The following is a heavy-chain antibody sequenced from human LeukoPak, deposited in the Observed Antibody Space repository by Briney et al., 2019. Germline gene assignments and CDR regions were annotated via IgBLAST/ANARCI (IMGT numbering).Heavy chain of an antibody. CDR1: GFTFSSYA. CDR3: ARDLFTGYCSSTSCYVTYYYYYGMDV. V-gene: IGHV3-30-3*01. Sequence: GGSLRLSCAASGFTFSSYAMHWVRQAPGKGLEWVAVISYDGSNKYYADSVKGRFTISRDNSKNTLYLQMNSLRAEDTAVYYCARDLFTGYCSSTSCYVTYYYYYGMDVWGQGTTVTVSS. D-gene: IGHD2-2*01. J-gene: IGHJ6*02. CDR2: ISYDGSNK.